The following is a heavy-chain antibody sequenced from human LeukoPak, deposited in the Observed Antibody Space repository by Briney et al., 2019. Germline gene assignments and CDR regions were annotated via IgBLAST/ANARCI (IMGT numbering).Heavy chain of an antibody. V-gene: IGHV1-69*06. CDR3: ARGNGGNSALDY. CDR1: GGTFSSYA. CDR2: IIPIFGTA. Sequence: SVKVSCKASGGTFSSYAISWVRQAPGQGLEWMGGIIPIFGTANYAQKFQGRVTITADKSTSTAYRELSSLRSEDTAVYYCARGNGGNSALDYWGQGTLVTVSS. J-gene: IGHJ4*02. D-gene: IGHD4-23*01.